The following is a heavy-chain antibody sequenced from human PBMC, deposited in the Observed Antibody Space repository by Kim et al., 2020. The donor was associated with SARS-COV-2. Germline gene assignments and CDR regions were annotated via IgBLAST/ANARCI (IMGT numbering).Heavy chain of an antibody. CDR2: FDPEDGET. CDR1: GYTLTELS. J-gene: IGHJ5*02. Sequence: ASVKVSCKVSGYTLTELSMHWVRQAPGKGLEWMGGFDPEDGETIYAQKFQGRVTMTEDTSTDTAYMELSSLRSEDTAVYYCAAYCDGDCYSGGKELVFDPWGQGTLVTVSS. V-gene: IGHV1-24*01. D-gene: IGHD2-21*01. CDR3: AAYCDGDCYSGGKELVFDP.